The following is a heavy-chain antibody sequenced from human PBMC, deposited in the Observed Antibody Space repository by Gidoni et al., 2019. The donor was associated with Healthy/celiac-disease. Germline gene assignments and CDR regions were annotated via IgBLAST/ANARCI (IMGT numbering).Heavy chain of an antibody. CDR3: ARDNKIFGVAGGYDAFDI. CDR1: GFTVSSNY. D-gene: IGHD3-3*01. CDR2: IYSGGST. Sequence: EVQLVETGGGLIQPGGSLRLSCAASGFTVSSNYMSWVRQAPGKGLEWFSVIYSGGSTYYADSVKGRFTISRDNSKNTLYLQMNSLRAEDTAVYYCARDNKIFGVAGGYDAFDIWGQGTMVTVSS. V-gene: IGHV3-53*02. J-gene: IGHJ3*02.